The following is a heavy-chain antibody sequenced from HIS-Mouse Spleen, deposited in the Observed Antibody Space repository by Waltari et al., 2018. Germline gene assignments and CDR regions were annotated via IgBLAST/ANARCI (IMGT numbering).Heavy chain of an antibody. CDR1: GYTLTELT. J-gene: IGHJ3*02. D-gene: IGHD1-26*01. CDR3: ATWLGATPEDAFDI. V-gene: IGHV1-24*01. CDR2: FDPEDGET. Sequence: QVQLVQSGAEVKKPGASVKVSCKVSGYTLTELTMPLVRTAPGKGLEWMGGFDPEDGETIYAQKFQGRVTMTEDTSTDTAYMELSSLRSEDTAVYYCATWLGATPEDAFDIWGQGTMVTVSS.